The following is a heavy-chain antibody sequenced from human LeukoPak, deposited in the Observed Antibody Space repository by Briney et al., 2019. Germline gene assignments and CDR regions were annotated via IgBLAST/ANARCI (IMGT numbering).Heavy chain of an antibody. J-gene: IGHJ4*02. CDR1: GGTFSNYA. Sequence: GASVKISCKASGGTFSNYAISWVRQAPGQGLEWMGWMNPNSGNTGYAQKFQGRVTITRNTSISTAYMELSSLRSEDTAVYYCARVSRRSGWYAYWGQGTLVTVSS. V-gene: IGHV1-8*03. CDR2: MNPNSGNT. CDR3: ARVSRRSGWYAY. D-gene: IGHD6-19*01.